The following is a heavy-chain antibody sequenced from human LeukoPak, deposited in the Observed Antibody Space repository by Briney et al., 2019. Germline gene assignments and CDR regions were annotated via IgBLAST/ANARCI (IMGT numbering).Heavy chain of an antibody. CDR3: ARVATSGHDY. CDR2: LSRGRRYI. D-gene: IGHD2-2*01. CDR1: RFTLISYS. V-gene: IGHV3-21*01. Sequence: VGALRLSRAASRFTLISYSLNWVRQAPAKGLEWVSSLSRGRRYIYYADSLKGRFTISRDNAKNSLYLQMTGLRAGDTAVYYCARVATSGHDYWGQGTLVTVSS. J-gene: IGHJ4*02.